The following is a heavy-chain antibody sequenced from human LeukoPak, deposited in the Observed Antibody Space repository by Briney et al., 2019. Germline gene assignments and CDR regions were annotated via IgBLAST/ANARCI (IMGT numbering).Heavy chain of an antibody. Sequence: ASVKVSCKASGYTFTSYYMHWVRQAPGQGLEWMGIINPSGGSTSYAQKFQGRVTMTRDTSTSTVYMELSCLRSEDTAVYYCAIILWSSGYYYGGDAFDIWGQGTMVTVSS. J-gene: IGHJ3*02. V-gene: IGHV1-46*01. CDR1: GYTFTSYY. D-gene: IGHD3-22*01. CDR2: INPSGGST. CDR3: AIILWSSGYYYGGDAFDI.